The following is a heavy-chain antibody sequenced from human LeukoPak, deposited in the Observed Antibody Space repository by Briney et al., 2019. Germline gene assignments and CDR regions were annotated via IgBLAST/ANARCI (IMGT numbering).Heavy chain of an antibody. V-gene: IGHV4-4*07. CDR2: IHITEST. CDR3: ARDHIGLIPDY. CDR1: GGSIINYY. J-gene: IGHJ4*02. D-gene: IGHD3-10*01. Sequence: SETLSLTCTVSGGSIINYYWSWVRQSPGKGLEWIGRIHITESTNYNPSLKSRVTLSQDTSKSQISLRLRSATAADTAVYYCARDHIGLIPDYWGQGILVSVSS.